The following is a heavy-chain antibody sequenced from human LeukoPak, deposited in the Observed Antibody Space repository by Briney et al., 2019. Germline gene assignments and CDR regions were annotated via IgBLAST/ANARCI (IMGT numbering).Heavy chain of an antibody. V-gene: IGHV4-39*07. J-gene: IGHJ3*02. Sequence: PSETLSLTCTVSGGSISSSSYYWGWIRQPPGKGLEWIGSIYYSGSTYYNPSLKSRVTISVDTSKNQFSLKLSSVTAADTAVYYCARVRLRWSTEGGGAFDIWGQGTMVTVSS. D-gene: IGHD4-23*01. CDR2: IYYSGST. CDR1: GGSISSSSYY. CDR3: ARVRLRWSTEGGGAFDI.